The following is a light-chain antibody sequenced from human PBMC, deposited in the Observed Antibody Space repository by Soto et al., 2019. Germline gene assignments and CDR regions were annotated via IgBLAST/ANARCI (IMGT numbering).Light chain of an antibody. CDR2: EVS. V-gene: IGLV2-23*02. Sequence: QSVLTQPASVSGSPGQSITISCTGTSSDVGSYNLVSWYRQHPGKAPKLMICEVSRRPSGVANRFSGSKSGNTASLTISGLQTEDEADYYCCSYASSSTYVFGTGTKVXVL. J-gene: IGLJ1*01. CDR1: SSDVGSYNL. CDR3: CSYASSSTYV.